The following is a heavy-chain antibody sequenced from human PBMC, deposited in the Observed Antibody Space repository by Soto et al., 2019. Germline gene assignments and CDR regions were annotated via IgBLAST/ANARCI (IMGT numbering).Heavy chain of an antibody. CDR3: ARETGHGDRYNFYYAMDV. J-gene: IGHJ6*02. D-gene: IGHD4-17*01. CDR2: LYPSGST. V-gene: IGHV4-4*07. Sequence: SETLCLTCTVSGDSLSSSYWSWIRQPAGKGLEWVGRLYPSGSTNYNPSLSSRVTMSVDTSTNQFSLRLCSVTAADTAVYYCARETGHGDRYNFYYAMDVWGQGTTVAVSS. CDR1: GDSLSSSY.